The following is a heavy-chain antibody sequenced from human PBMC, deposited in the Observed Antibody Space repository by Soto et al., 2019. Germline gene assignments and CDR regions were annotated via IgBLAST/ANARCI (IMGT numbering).Heavy chain of an antibody. D-gene: IGHD3-10*01. V-gene: IGHV3-21*01. J-gene: IGHJ6*02. CDR2: ISSSGSYT. CDR1: GFTFSNYN. CDR3: ARVSELSFGASYYYDIDF. Sequence: EVQLAESGGGLVKPGESLRLSCVASGFTFSNYNMNWVRQAPGKGLEWVSSISSSGSYTYYADSVKGRFTISRDNAKNSLYLQRNSLRAEDTAVYYCARVSELSFGASYYYDIDFWGQGTTVTVSS.